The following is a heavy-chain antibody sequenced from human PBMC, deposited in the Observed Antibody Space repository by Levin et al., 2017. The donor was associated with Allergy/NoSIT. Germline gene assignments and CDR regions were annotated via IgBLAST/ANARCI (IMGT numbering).Heavy chain of an antibody. CDR2: ISGSGGST. Sequence: LSLTCAASGFTFSSYAMSWVRQAPGKGLEWVSAISGSGGSTYYADSVKGRFTISRDNSKNTLYLQMNSLRAEDTAVYYCAKAVWGSSSKKGLLHYFDYWGQGTLVTVSS. J-gene: IGHJ4*02. CDR3: AKAVWGSSSKKGLLHYFDY. V-gene: IGHV3-23*01. D-gene: IGHD6-6*01. CDR1: GFTFSSYA.